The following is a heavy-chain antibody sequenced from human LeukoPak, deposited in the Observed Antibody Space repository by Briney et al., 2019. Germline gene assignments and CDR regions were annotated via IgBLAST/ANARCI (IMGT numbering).Heavy chain of an antibody. D-gene: IGHD5-18*01. CDR1: GFTLSSYS. Sequence: GGSLRLSCAASGFTLSSYSMNWVRQAPGKGLEWVSSISSSSSYIYYADSVKGRFTISRDNAKNSLYLQMNSLRAEDTAVYYCAREGGYSYGTDYNWFDPWGQGTLVTVSS. CDR2: ISSSSSYI. J-gene: IGHJ5*02. V-gene: IGHV3-21*01. CDR3: AREGGYSYGTDYNWFDP.